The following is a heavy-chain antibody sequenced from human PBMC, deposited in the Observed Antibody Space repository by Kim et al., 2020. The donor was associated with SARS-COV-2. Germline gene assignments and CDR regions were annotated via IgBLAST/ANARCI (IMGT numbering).Heavy chain of an antibody. Sequence: ALTSRVTISVDTSKNQFSRKLGSVTAADTAMYYCARDRGVPRFYYGMDVWGQGTTVTVSS. CDR3: ARDRGVPRFYYGMDV. D-gene: IGHD3-3*01. J-gene: IGHJ6*02. V-gene: IGHV4-59*01.